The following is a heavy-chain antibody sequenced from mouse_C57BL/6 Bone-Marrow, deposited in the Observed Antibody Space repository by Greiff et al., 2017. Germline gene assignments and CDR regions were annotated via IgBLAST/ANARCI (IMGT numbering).Heavy chain of an antibody. CDR2: FHPYNDDT. Sequence: ESGAELVKPGASVKMSCKASGYTFTTYPIEWMKQNHGKSLEWIGNFHPYNDDTKYNEKFKGKATLTVEKSSSTVYLELSRLTSDDSAVYYCARGYYGKGGFAYWGQGTLVTVSA. D-gene: IGHD2-1*01. CDR1: GYTFTTYP. V-gene: IGHV1-47*01. CDR3: ARGYYGKGGFAY. J-gene: IGHJ3*01.